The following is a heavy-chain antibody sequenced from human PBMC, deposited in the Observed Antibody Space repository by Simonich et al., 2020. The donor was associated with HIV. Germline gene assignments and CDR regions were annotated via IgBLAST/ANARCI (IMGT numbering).Heavy chain of an antibody. CDR3: AREQVASIAVAFDY. Sequence: EVQLVESGGGLVKPGGSLRLSCAASGFTFSSYSMNWVRQAPGKGMEWVSSISRSSSNIYYADSVKGRFTISRDNAKNSLYLQMNSLRAEDTAVYYCAREQVASIAVAFDYWGQGTLVTVSS. J-gene: IGHJ4*02. CDR1: GFTFSSYS. V-gene: IGHV3-21*01. D-gene: IGHD6-19*01. CDR2: ISRSSSNI.